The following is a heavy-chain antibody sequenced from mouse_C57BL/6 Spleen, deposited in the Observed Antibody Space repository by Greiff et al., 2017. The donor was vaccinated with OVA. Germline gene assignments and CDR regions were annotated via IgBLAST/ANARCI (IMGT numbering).Heavy chain of an antibody. V-gene: IGHV3-5*01. CDR2: IYYSGTI. D-gene: IGHD2-2*01. J-gene: IGHJ2*01. Sequence: DVKLQESGPGLVKPSQTVFLTCTVTGISITTGNYRWSWIRQFPGNKLEWIGYIYYSGTITYNPSLTSRTTITRDTPKNQFFLEMNSLTAEDTATYYCARALYGYSYYFDYWGQGTTLTVSS. CDR3: ARALYGYSYYFDY. CDR1: GISITTGNYR.